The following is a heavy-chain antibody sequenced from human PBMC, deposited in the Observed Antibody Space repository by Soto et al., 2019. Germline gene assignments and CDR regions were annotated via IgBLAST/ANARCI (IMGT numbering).Heavy chain of an antibody. Sequence: QVQLVQSGAEVKKPGASVKISCKASGDTFTRYYMHWVRQAPGQGLEWMGIINPSGDTSYAQKFRGRVTNPSDTFTSTVYMERSSLRSEDTAVYYWARVYCSGGGCYAIDYWGQGTLVTVSS. CDR2: INPSGDT. J-gene: IGHJ4*02. V-gene: IGHV1-46*01. CDR1: GDTFTRYY. CDR3: ARVYCSGGGCYAIDY. D-gene: IGHD2-15*01.